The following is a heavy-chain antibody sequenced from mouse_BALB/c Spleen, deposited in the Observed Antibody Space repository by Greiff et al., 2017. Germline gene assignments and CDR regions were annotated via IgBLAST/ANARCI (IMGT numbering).Heavy chain of an antibody. J-gene: IGHJ4*01. CDR3: ARTSGLYAMDY. V-gene: IGHV1-7*01. CDR1: GYTFTSYW. D-gene: IGHD6-1*01. CDR2: INPSTGYT. Sequence: QVQLQQSGAELAKPGASVKMSCKASGYTFTSYWMHWVKQRPGQGLEWIGYINPSTGYTEYNQKFKDKATLTADKSSSTAYMQLSSLTSEDSAVYYCARTSGLYAMDYWGQGTSVTVSS.